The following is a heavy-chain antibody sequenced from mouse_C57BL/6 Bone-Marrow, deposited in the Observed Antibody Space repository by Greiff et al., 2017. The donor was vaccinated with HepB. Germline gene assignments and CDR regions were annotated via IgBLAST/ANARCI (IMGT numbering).Heavy chain of an antibody. D-gene: IGHD1-1*01. Sequence: EVKVVESGGGLVKPGGSLKLSCAASGFTFSSYAMSWVRQTPEKRLEWVATISDGGSYTYYPDNVKGRFTISRDNAKNNLYLQMSHLKSEDTAMYYCASPEMTTVVAPLAYWGQGTLVTVSA. J-gene: IGHJ3*01. CDR3: ASPEMTTVVAPLAY. CDR2: ISDGGSYT. CDR1: GFTFSSYA. V-gene: IGHV5-4*03.